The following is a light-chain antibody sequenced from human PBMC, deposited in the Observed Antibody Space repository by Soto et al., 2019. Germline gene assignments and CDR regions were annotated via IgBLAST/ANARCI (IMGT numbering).Light chain of an antibody. CDR3: LQDHDDSWT. V-gene: IGKV1-9*01. J-gene: IGKJ1*01. Sequence: IQLTQSPSSLSASVGDRVTITCRASQGISSYLAWYQHKPGKAPKLLIYAASSLQSGVPSRFSGSGSGTEFTLTISSLQPEDFATYYCLQDHDDSWTFGQGTKVDIK. CDR1: QGISSY. CDR2: AAS.